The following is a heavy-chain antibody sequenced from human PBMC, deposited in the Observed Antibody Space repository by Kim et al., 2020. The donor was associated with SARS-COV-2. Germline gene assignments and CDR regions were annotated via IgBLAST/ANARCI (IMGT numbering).Heavy chain of an antibody. CDR2: SST. CDR3: ASFTGGTPY. D-gene: IGHD1-26*01. J-gene: IGHJ4*02. Sequence: SSTPYAAAVKGRFTISRDNAKSTLYLQMNSLRAEDAAVYYCASFTGGTPYWGQGTLVTVSS. V-gene: IGHV3-74*01.